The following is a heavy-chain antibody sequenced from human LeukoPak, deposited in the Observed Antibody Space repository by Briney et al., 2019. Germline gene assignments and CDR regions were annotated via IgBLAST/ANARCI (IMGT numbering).Heavy chain of an antibody. CDR1: GYTFTGYY. V-gene: IGHV1-2*06. J-gene: IGHJ5*02. D-gene: IGHD3-22*01. Sequence: ASVKVSCKASGYTFTGYYMHWVRQAPGQGLEWMGRINPNSGGTNYAQKFQGRVTMTRDTSISTAYMELSRLRSDDTAVYYCARDQYYDSSGPAWGQGTLVTVSS. CDR3: ARDQYYDSSGPA. CDR2: INPNSGGT.